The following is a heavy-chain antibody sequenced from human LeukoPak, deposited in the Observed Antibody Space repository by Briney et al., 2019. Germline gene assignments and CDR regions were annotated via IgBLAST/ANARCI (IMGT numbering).Heavy chain of an antibody. CDR1: GFTVSSNY. CDR3: AKDPYPILESSSWQWYYFDY. V-gene: IGHV3-66*01. Sequence: PGGSLRLSCAASGFTVSSNYMSWVRQAPGKGLEWVSVIYSGGSTYYADSVKGRFNISRDNSKNTLYLQMNSLRAEDTAVYYCAKDPYPILESSSWQWYYFDYWGQGTLVTVSS. CDR2: IYSGGST. J-gene: IGHJ4*02. D-gene: IGHD6-13*01.